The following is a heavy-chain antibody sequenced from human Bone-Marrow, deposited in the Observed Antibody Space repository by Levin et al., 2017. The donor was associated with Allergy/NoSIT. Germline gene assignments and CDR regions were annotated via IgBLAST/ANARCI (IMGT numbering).Heavy chain of an antibody. CDR1: GGSINSFPYY. CDR3: AVITGLNDAFDI. V-gene: IGHV4-31*03. Sequence: LSQTLSLTCTVSGGSINSFPYYWTWIRQHPGEGLEWIGYIYYSGSTYYNPSLKSRLTISIDTSKNQFSLKLSSVTAADTAVYFCAVITGLNDAFDIWGQGTMVTVSS. J-gene: IGHJ3*02. CDR2: IYYSGST.